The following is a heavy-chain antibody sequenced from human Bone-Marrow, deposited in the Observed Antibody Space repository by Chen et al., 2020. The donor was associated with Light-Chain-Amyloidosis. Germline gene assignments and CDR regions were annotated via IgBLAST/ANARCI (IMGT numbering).Heavy chain of an antibody. CDR1: GFNFSSFG. CDR3: TRKGGYFDF. D-gene: IGHD3-10*01. V-gene: IGHV3-23*04. J-gene: IGHJ4*02. Sequence: VQLVESGGGWVQPGGCPRLSWGTSGFNFSSFGMRWVRQAPGKGLEWVSTVSGSTVSTSSAGPVKGRFIISSDNSKSTLYLQRNSLRAGDTAVYFCTRKGGYFDFWGQGSLVTVSS. CDR2: VSGSTVST.